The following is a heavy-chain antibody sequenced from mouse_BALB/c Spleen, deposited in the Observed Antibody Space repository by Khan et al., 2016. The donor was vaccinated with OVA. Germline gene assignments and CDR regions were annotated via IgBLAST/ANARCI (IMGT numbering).Heavy chain of an antibody. CDR2: INPSTGYT. CDR1: GYTFTSYW. J-gene: IGHJ3*01. Sequence: QVQLKESGAELAKPGASVKMSCKASGYTFTSYWMHWVKQRPGQGLEWIGYINPSTGYTEYNQRFKDKATLTADKSSSTAYMQLSSLTSEESAVDYWANHGSSSAWLTYWGQGTLVTVSA. D-gene: IGHD1-1*01. V-gene: IGHV1-7*01. CDR3: ANHGSSSAWLTY.